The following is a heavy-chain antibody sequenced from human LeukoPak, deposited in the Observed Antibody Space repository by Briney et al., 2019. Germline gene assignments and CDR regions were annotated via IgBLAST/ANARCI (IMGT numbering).Heavy chain of an antibody. J-gene: IGHJ4*02. Sequence: GGPLRLSCAASGFTVSSNYMSWVRQAPGKGLEWVSVIYSGGSTYYADSVKGRFTISRDNSKNTLYLQMNSLRAEDTAVYYCARSSYHYDILTGPFDYWGQGTLVTVSS. CDR2: IYSGGST. V-gene: IGHV3-66*01. D-gene: IGHD3-9*01. CDR1: GFTVSSNY. CDR3: ARSSYHYDILTGPFDY.